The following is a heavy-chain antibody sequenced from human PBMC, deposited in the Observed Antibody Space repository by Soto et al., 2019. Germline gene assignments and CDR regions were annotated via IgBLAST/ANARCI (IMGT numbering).Heavy chain of an antibody. CDR3: ARVPVTGYFDWLDP. CDR1: GGSFSGYY. CDR2: INHIGST. V-gene: IGHV4-34*01. Sequence: SETLSLNCAVYGGSFSGYYWSWVPQPPGKGLEWIGEINHIGSTNYNPSLKSRVTISVDTSKNQFSLKLSSVTAADTAVYYCARVPVTGYFDWLDPWGQGTLVTVSS. D-gene: IGHD3-9*01. J-gene: IGHJ5*02.